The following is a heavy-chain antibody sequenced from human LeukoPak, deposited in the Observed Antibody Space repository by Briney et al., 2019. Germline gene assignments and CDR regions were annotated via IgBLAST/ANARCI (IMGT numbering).Heavy chain of an antibody. CDR1: GDSITSDTYY. CDR2: IYYSGTT. V-gene: IGHV4-39*01. D-gene: IGHD3-22*01. CDR3: ARQRGLGPYDSSGTYYFDY. Sequence: SETLSLTCTVSGDSITSDTYYWGWIRQPPGKELEWIGTIYYSGTTFYNPSLKSRVTISVDTSKNQFSLKLSSVTAADTAVYYCARQRGLGPYDSSGTYYFDYWGQGTLVTVSS. J-gene: IGHJ4*02.